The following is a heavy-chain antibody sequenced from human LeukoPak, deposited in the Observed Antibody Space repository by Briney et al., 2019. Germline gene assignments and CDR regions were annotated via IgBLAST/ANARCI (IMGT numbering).Heavy chain of an antibody. Sequence: GGSLRLSCAASGFTFSSMNWVRQAPGKGLEWVSYISSSGSTIYYADSVKGRFTISRDNAKNSLYLQMNSLRAEDTAVYYCARAKYSSLDYWGQGTLVTVSS. CDR3: ARAKYSSLDY. CDR1: GFTFSS. V-gene: IGHV3-48*03. CDR2: ISSSGSTI. J-gene: IGHJ4*02. D-gene: IGHD6-6*01.